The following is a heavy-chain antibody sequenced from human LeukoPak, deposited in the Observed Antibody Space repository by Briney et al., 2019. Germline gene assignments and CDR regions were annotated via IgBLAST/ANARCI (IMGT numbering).Heavy chain of an antibody. Sequence: SETLSLTCAVYGGSFSGYYWSWIRQPPGKGLEWIGSIYYSGSTYYNPSLKSRVTISVDTSKNQFSLKLSSVTAADTAVYYCARHNGDAFDIWGQGTMVTVSS. CDR3: ARHNGDAFDI. CDR1: GGSFSGYY. CDR2: IYYSGST. D-gene: IGHD1-14*01. J-gene: IGHJ3*02. V-gene: IGHV4-34*01.